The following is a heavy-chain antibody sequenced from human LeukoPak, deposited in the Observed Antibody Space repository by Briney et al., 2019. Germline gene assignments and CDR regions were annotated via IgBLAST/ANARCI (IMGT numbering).Heavy chain of an antibody. D-gene: IGHD3-9*01. J-gene: IGHJ6*02. CDR2: INPNSGGT. Sequence: GASVKVSCKASGYTFTSYYMHWVRQAPGQGLEWMGRINPNSGGTNYAQKFQGRVTMTRDTSISTAYMELSRLRSDDTAVYYCARERNYDILTGYTLGYYGMDVWGQGTTVTVSS. CDR3: ARERNYDILTGYTLGYYGMDV. CDR1: GYTFTSYY. V-gene: IGHV1-2*06.